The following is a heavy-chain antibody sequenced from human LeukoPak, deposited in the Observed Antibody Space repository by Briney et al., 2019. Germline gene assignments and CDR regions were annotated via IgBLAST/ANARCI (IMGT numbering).Heavy chain of an antibody. CDR2: ISAYNGNT. J-gene: IGHJ4*02. CDR1: GYTFTSYG. CDR3: ARDHCSSTSCYNDY. Sequence: GASVKVSCKASGYTFTSYGISWVRQAPGQGLEWMGWISAYNGNTNYAQKLQGRVTMTTDTSTSTAYMELRSLRSDDTAVYYCARDHCSSTSCYNDYWGQGTLVTVSS. V-gene: IGHV1-18*04. D-gene: IGHD2-2*02.